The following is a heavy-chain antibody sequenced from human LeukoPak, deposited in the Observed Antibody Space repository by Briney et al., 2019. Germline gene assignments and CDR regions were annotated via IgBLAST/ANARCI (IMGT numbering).Heavy chain of an antibody. CDR1: GFTFSSYW. CDR2: IRYDGSNK. V-gene: IGHV3-30*02. D-gene: IGHD3-3*01. CDR3: AKDGGVVIDY. Sequence: GGSLRLSCAASGFTFSSYWMHWVRQAPGKGLEWVAFIRYDGSNKYYADSVKGRFTISRDNSKNTLYLQMNSLRAEDTAVYYCAKDGGVVIDYWGQGTLVTVSS. J-gene: IGHJ4*02.